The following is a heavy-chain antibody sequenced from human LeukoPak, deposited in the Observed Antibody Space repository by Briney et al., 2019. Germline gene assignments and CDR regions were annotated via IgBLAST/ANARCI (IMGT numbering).Heavy chain of an antibody. V-gene: IGHV3-21*06. J-gene: IGHJ4*02. CDR2: ISSSSSYI. CDR1: GFTFSRNS. CDR3: AAYCSSTSCESLWGY. Sequence: GGSLRLSCAGSGFTFSRNSMNWVRQAPGKGLEWVSSISSSSSYIYCADSVKGRFTVSRDNAENSLYLQMNSLRAEDTAVYYCAAYCSSTSCESLWGYWGQGTLVTVSS. D-gene: IGHD2-2*01.